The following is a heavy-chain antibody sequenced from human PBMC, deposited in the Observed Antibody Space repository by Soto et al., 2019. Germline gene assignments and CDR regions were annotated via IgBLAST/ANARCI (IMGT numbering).Heavy chain of an antibody. CDR1: GGTFSIYT. V-gene: IGHV1-69*02. CDR3: ARDRDNSNWPNFDS. J-gene: IGHJ4*02. CDR2: VIPFLDIT. Sequence: QVQLLQSGSEVKKPGSSVRVSCKASGGTFSIYTISWVRQAPGQGLGWMGRVIPFLDITSYLQRLQGRVTINADKSTTTAYMELSSLRSEDTAVYYCARDRDNSNWPNFDSWGQGTLVTVSS. D-gene: IGHD6-13*01.